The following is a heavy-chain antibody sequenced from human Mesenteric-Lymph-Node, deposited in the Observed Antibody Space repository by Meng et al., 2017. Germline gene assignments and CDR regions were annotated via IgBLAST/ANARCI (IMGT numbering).Heavy chain of an antibody. J-gene: IGHJ4*02. CDR2: IIPIFGTA. V-gene: IGHV1-69*06. D-gene: IGHD1-26*01. Sequence: SVKVSCKASGGTFSSYAISWVRQAPGQGLEWMGGIIPIFGTANYAQKFQGRVTITADKSTSTAYMELSSLRSEDTAVYYCARDSLGGSYMPFDYWGQGTLVTVSS. CDR3: ARDSLGGSYMPFDY. CDR1: GGTFSSYA.